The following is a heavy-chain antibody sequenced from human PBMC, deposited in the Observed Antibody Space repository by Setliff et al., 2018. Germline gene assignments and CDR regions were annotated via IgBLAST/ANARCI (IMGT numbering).Heavy chain of an antibody. CDR3: ARHFYPPDFFAH. J-gene: IGHJ4*02. D-gene: IGHD3-3*01. V-gene: IGHV4-39*01. CDR2: RYYTGTT. CDR1: GASISSSRDY. Sequence: SETLSLTCTVSGASISSSRDYWGWVRQPPGKGLEWIGTRYYTGTTFYNPSLESRVAVSLDASEKKFSLNLRSVTTADTAVYYCARHFYPPDFFAHWGQGLLVTVSS.